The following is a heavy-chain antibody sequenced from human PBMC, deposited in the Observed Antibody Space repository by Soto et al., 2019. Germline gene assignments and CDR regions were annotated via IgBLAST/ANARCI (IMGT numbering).Heavy chain of an antibody. Sequence: ASVKVSCKAPADTFTSYYIHWLRQSPGHGLEWMGIINPNGGSTRFAQTFQGRITMTTDTSTSTAYMELRSLRSDDTAVYYCARDRLSGRWFDPWGQGTLVTVSS. D-gene: IGHD5-12*01. CDR2: INPNGGST. CDR1: ADTFTSYY. CDR3: ARDRLSGRWFDP. V-gene: IGHV1-46*01. J-gene: IGHJ5*02.